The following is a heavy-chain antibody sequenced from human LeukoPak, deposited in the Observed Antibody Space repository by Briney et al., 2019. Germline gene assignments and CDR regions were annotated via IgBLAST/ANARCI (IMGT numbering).Heavy chain of an antibody. J-gene: IGHJ3*02. CDR2: IYPGDSDT. D-gene: IGHD3-22*01. CDR3: ASSYNYDSSGYFDALDM. V-gene: IGHV5-51*01. CDR1: GYSFTSYW. Sequence: GESLKISCKGSGYSFTSYWIGWVRQMPGKGPEWMGIIYPGDSDTRYSPSFQGQVSISADKSISTAYLQWSSLKASDTAMYYCASSYNYDSSGYFDALDMWGQGTMVTVSS.